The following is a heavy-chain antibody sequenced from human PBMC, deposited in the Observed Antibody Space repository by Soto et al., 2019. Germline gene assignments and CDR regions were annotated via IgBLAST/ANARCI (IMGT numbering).Heavy chain of an antibody. CDR3: AKGSIEYSASVDN. D-gene: IGHD5-12*01. CDR2: ISARGGSS. Sequence: DVHLLESGGGLVQPGGSLRLSCAASGFSFSSYAMVWVRQAPGKGLEWVAVISARGGSSYFADSVKGRFTLSRDNSKNVLSLEMNSLRADDTAIYFCAKGSIEYSASVDNGGQGTLVVVS. V-gene: IGHV3-23*01. CDR1: GFSFSSYA. J-gene: IGHJ4*02.